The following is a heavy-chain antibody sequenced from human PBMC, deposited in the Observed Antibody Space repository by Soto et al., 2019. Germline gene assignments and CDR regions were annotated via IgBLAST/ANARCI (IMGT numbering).Heavy chain of an antibody. D-gene: IGHD3-9*01. Sequence: QVQLVQSGAEVKKPGSSVKVSCKASGGTFSSYAISWVRQAPGQGLEWMGGIIPIFGTANYAQKFQGRVTITADESTSTAYMERSSLRSEDPAVYYCARGTYDILTGAAYYYGMDFWGQGTTVTVSS. CDR3: ARGTYDILTGAAYYYGMDF. V-gene: IGHV1-69*12. CDR2: IIPIFGTA. CDR1: GGTFSSYA. J-gene: IGHJ6*02.